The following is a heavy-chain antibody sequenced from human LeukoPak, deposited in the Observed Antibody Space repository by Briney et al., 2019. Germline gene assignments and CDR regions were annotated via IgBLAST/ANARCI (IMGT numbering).Heavy chain of an antibody. CDR3: ASRGSYYGLFDY. Sequence: GSLRLSCAASGFTFSSYWMNWVRQAPGKGLEWIGSIYYSGSTYYNPSLKSRVTISVDTSKNQFSLKLSSVTAADTAVYYCASRGSYYGLFDYWGQGTLVTVSS. V-gene: IGHV4-39*01. J-gene: IGHJ4*02. CDR1: GFTFSSYW. CDR2: IYYSGST. D-gene: IGHD1-26*01.